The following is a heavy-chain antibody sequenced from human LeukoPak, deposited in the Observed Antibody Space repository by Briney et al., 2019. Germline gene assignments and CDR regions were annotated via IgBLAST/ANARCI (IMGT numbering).Heavy chain of an antibody. Sequence: GGSLRLSCAASGFTFSSYEMNWVRQAPGKGLEWVSYISTSSSTIYYADSVKGRFTISRDNAKNSLYLQMNSLRAEDTAVYYCARGPFVATISYYYYGMDVWGQGTTVTVSS. CDR2: ISTSSSTI. D-gene: IGHD5-12*01. CDR1: GFTFSSYE. CDR3: ARGPFVATISYYYYGMDV. V-gene: IGHV3-48*03. J-gene: IGHJ6*02.